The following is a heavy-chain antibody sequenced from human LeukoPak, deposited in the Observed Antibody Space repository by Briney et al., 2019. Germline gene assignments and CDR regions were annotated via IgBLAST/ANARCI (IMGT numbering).Heavy chain of an antibody. D-gene: IGHD5-12*01. Sequence: ASVKVSCKASGYTFTGYYIHWVRQAPGQGLEWMGWINPNNGGTNYAQKFQGRVTMTRGTSISTAYMELNRLTSDDTAVYYCARDKYTGYETFDYWGQGTPVTVSS. CDR3: ARDKYTGYETFDY. CDR1: GYTFTGYY. CDR2: INPNNGGT. J-gene: IGHJ4*02. V-gene: IGHV1-2*02.